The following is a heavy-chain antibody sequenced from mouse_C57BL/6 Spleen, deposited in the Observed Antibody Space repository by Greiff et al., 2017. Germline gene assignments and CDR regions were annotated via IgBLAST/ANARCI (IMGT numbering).Heavy chain of an antibody. V-gene: IGHV1-82*01. CDR2: IYPGDGDP. Sequence: QVQLKESGPELVKPGASVKISCKASGYAFSSSWMNWVKQRPGKGLEWIGRIYPGDGDPNYNGKFKGKATLTADKSSSTAYMQLSSLTSEDSAVYVCARSWVNAACFDDWGTGTTVTVAA. D-gene: IGHD2-2*01. CDR1: GYAFSSSW. J-gene: IGHJ1*03. CDR3: ARSWVNAACFDD.